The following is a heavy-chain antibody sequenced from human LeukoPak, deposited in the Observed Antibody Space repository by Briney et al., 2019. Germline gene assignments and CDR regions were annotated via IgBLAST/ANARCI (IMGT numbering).Heavy chain of an antibody. Sequence: SETLSLTCTVSGGSISSYYWSWIRQPPGKGLEWIGYIYYSGSTNYNPSLKSRVTISVHTSKNQFSLKLNSVTAADTAVYYCARAFYSSSGVYYYYMDVWGKGTTVTVSS. D-gene: IGHD6-13*01. V-gene: IGHV4-59*01. CDR3: ARAFYSSSGVYYYYMDV. CDR1: GGSISSYY. CDR2: IYYSGST. J-gene: IGHJ6*03.